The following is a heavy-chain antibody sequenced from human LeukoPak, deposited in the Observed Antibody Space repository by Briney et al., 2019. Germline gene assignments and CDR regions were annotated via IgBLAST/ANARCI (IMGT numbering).Heavy chain of an antibody. J-gene: IGHJ1*01. V-gene: IGHV1-2*02. CDR2: INPNSGGT. CDR1: GYTFTGYY. CDR3: ARDFSSRFVEYFQH. D-gene: IGHD6-13*01. Sequence: ASVKASCKASGYTFTGYYIHWVRQAPGQGLEWMGWINPNSGGTNYAQNFQGRVTMTRDTSISTAYMELSRLKSDDTAIYYCARDFSSRFVEYFQHWGQGTLVTASS.